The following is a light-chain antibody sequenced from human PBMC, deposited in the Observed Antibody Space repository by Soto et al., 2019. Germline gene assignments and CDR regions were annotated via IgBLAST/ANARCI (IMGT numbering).Light chain of an antibody. CDR1: QSINDN. V-gene: IGKV3-15*01. CDR3: QQYHKWPPLT. J-gene: IGKJ4*01. Sequence: EIVMTQSPATLSVSPEGRATLSCRASQSINDNLAWYPQKTGQAPRLLIYGATTRATSIPARFSGTGSGTEFTLTISSLQSEDFAVYYCQQYHKWPPLTFGGGTKVDIK. CDR2: GAT.